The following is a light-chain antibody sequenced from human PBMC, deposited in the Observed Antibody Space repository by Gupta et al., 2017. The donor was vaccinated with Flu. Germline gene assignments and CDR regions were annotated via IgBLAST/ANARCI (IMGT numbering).Light chain of an antibody. CDR2: GEN. V-gene: IGLV3-19*01. Sequence: SSELTQDPAVSVALGQTARITCQGDSLRNYYASWYQQKPGQAPILVIYGENNRPSGIPDRFSGSNSGTTASLTISGAQAEDEADYYCNSRDSSSNHVIFGGGTQLTVL. J-gene: IGLJ2*01. CDR1: SLRNYY. CDR3: NSRDSSSNHVI.